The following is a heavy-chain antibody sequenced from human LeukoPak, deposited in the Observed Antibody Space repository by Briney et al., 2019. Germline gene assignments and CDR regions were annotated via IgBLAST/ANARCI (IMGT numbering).Heavy chain of an antibody. Sequence: GRSLRLSCATSGFTFSSYGMHWVRQAPGKGLEWVAVVSHDGSNKYYADSVKGRFSISRDNSKNTLYLQMSSLSAGDTAIYYCAKDRPKYCGGDCSIFDYWGQGTLVTVSS. CDR1: GFTFSSYG. CDR2: VSHDGSNK. D-gene: IGHD2-21*02. J-gene: IGHJ4*02. V-gene: IGHV3-30*18. CDR3: AKDRPKYCGGDCSIFDY.